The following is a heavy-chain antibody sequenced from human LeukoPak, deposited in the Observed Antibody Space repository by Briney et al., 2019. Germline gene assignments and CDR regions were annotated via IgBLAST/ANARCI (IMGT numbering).Heavy chain of an antibody. CDR2: IYYSGST. CDR3: ARLVDFWSGSVRFDP. Sequence: SETLSLTCTVSGGSISSSSHYWGWIRQPPGKGLEWVGSIYYSGSTYYNPSLKSRVTISVDTSKNQFSLKLSSVTAADTAVYYCARLVDFWSGSVRFDPWGQGTLVTVSS. CDR1: GGSISSSSHY. J-gene: IGHJ5*02. V-gene: IGHV4-39*01. D-gene: IGHD3-3*01.